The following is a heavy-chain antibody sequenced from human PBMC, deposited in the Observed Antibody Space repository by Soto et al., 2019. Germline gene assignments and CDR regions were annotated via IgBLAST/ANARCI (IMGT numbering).Heavy chain of an antibody. D-gene: IGHD4-17*01. CDR1: GYSFTSYW. CDR3: ARDYGDSLYREGMDV. V-gene: IGHV5-10-1*01. J-gene: IGHJ6*02. CDR2: IDPSDSYT. Sequence: LGESLKISCKGSGYSFTSYWISWVRQMPGKGLEWMGRIDPSDSYTNYSPSFQGHVTISADKSISTAYLQWSSLKASDTAMYYCARDYGDSLYREGMDVWGQGTTVTVSS.